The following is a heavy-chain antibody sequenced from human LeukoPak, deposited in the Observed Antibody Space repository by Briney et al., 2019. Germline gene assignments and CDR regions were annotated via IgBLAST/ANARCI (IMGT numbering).Heavy chain of an antibody. V-gene: IGHV1-2*02. CDR2: INPNGGGK. CDR3: ARDDYGDLQYFEN. Sequence: ASVKVSCKASGYTFTKYFLHWVRQAPGQGLEWMGWINPNGGGKIYAQKFQGRVTMTRDTSISTAYMEVSRLTSDDTAVYYCARDDYGDLQYFENWGQGTLVTVSS. D-gene: IGHD4-17*01. J-gene: IGHJ4*02. CDR1: GYTFTKYF.